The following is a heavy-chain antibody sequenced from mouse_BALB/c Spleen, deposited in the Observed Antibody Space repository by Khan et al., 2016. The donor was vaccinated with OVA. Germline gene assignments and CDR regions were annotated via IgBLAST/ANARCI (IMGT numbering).Heavy chain of an antibody. J-gene: IGHJ2*01. V-gene: IGHV5-6-5*01. CDR2: ISSGNNT. CDR3: TRGPYDFGISYFDY. Sequence: EVELVESGGGLVKPGESLKLSCAASGFSFSSYVMSWVRQTPEKRLAWVASISSGNNTYYADSLKGRFTISRDKARNILYLQMSSLRSEDTAMYYCTRGPYDFGISYFDYWGQGTTLTVSS. CDR1: GFSFSSYV. D-gene: IGHD1-1*01.